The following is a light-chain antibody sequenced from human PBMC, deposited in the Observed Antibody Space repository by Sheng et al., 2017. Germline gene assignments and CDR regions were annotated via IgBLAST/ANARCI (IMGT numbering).Light chain of an antibody. Sequence: DIHMTQSPSSLSASVVDRVTITCRASQRIGNYLNWYQQKAERAPNLLIYAASTLQSGVPSRFSGSGSGTDFTLTISSLRPEDFAIYYCQQSDSTPWTFGQGTKVEIK. V-gene: IGKV1-39*01. CDR1: QRIGNY. CDR2: AAS. CDR3: QQSDSTPWT. J-gene: IGKJ1*01.